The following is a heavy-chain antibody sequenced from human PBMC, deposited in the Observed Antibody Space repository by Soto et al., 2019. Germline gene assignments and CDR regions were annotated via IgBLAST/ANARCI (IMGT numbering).Heavy chain of an antibody. J-gene: IGHJ4*02. CDR1: GYTFTSYA. Sequence: ASVKVSCKASGYTFTSYAMHWVRQAPGQRLEWMGWINAGNGNTKYSQKFQGRVTITRDTSASTAYMELSSLRSEDTAVYYCARVSDPRSGSYYIHTQKVHPDYWGQGTLVTVSS. D-gene: IGHD3-10*01. V-gene: IGHV1-3*01. CDR3: ARVSDPRSGSYYIHTQKVHPDY. CDR2: INAGNGNT.